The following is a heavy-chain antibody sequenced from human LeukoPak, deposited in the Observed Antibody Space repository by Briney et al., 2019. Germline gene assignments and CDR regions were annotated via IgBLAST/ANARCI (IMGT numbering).Heavy chain of an antibody. CDR1: GFTFSSYA. V-gene: IGHV3-7*01. J-gene: IGHJ3*02. CDR2: TKPDGSQI. D-gene: IGHD3-22*01. Sequence: GGSLRLSCAASGFTFSSYAMSWVRQAPGKGLEWVANTKPDGSQIFYVDSVKGRFTISRDNAESSLYLQMSSLRAEDTAVYYCARSTFYYDIDGFDIWGQGTMVIVSS. CDR3: ARSTFYYDIDGFDI.